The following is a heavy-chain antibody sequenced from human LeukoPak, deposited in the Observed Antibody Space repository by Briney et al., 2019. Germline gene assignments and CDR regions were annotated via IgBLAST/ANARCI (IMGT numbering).Heavy chain of an antibody. D-gene: IGHD6-19*01. CDR3: TIAGGWCELVY. J-gene: IGHJ4*02. V-gene: IGHV3-73*01. CDR2: IRSKANSYAT. CDR1: GFTFSGSA. Sequence: TGGSLRLSCAASGFTFSGSAMHWVRQASGKGLEWVGRIRSKANSYATAYAASVKGRFTISRDDSKNTAYLQMNSLKTEDTAVYYCTIAGGWCELVYWGQGTLVTVSS.